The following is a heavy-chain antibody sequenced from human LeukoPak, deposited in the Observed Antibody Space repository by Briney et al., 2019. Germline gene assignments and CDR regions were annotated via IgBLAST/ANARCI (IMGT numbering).Heavy chain of an antibody. J-gene: IGHJ6*03. CDR2: MSYDGSNK. V-gene: IGHV3-30*04. D-gene: IGHD1-26*01. Sequence: GRSLRLSCAASGFIFNTYAMHWVRQAPGKGLEWVAVMSYDGSNKYYADSVKGRFTISRDNSKNTLYLQMNSLRAEDTAVYYCAKDSKIVGATFRSYHYLDVWGKGTAVTVSS. CDR1: GFIFNTYA. CDR3: AKDSKIVGATFRSYHYLDV.